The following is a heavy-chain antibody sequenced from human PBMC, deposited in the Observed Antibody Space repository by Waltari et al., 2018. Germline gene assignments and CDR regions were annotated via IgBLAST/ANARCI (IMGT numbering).Heavy chain of an antibody. J-gene: IGHJ4*02. Sequence: EVQLVQSGAEVKKPGESLKISCKGSGYSFTSYWIGWVRQMPGKGLDWMGIIYPGYSITRYGPCFQVQVIISTDTSLSTAYLQWSSLKASDTARDSCGRQRQRWQWVEEGGGGYDYWGQGTLVTVSS. D-gene: IGHD6-19*01. CDR3: GRQRQRWQWVEEGGGGYDY. CDR2: IYPGYSIT. CDR1: GYSFTSYW. V-gene: IGHV5-51*01.